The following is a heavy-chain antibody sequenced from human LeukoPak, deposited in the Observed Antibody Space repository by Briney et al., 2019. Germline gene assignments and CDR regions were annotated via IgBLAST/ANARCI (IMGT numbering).Heavy chain of an antibody. CDR1: GGSISSHS. D-gene: IGHD3-3*01. V-gene: IGHV4-59*11. CDR3: ARDFWSGSNWFDP. Sequence: SETLSLTCTVSGGSISSHSLSWIRQPPGKGLEWIGYISYSGSTNYNPSLKSRVTISVNTSKNQFSLKLSSVTAADTAVYYCARDFWSGSNWFDPWGQGTLVTVSS. CDR2: ISYSGST. J-gene: IGHJ5*02.